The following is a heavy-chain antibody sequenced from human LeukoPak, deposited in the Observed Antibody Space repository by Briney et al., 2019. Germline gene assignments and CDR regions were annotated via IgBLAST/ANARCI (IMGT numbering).Heavy chain of an antibody. J-gene: IGHJ4*02. D-gene: IGHD3-10*01. V-gene: IGHV3-21*01. CDR1: GFTFSSYS. CDR2: ISSSSSYI. Sequence: WGSLRLSCAASGFTFSSYSMNWVRQAPGKGLEWVSSISSSSSYIYYADSVKGRFTISRDNAKNSLYLQMNSLRAEDTAVYYCARDVNYYGSGSWDYWGQGTLVTVSS. CDR3: ARDVNYYGSGSWDY.